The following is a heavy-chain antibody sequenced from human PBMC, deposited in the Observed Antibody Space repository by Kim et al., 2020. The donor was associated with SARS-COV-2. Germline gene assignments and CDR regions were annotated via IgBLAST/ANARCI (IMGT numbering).Heavy chain of an antibody. CDR3: ARDKRNQGDYLDY. V-gene: IGHV3-30*04. CDR1: GFTFRSFA. CDR2: IFSDGSGK. Sequence: GGSLRLFCAASGFTFRSFAMQWVRQAPGKGLEWVAVIFSDGSGKYYTDSVKGRFTISRDDSKSTLYLQMNSLTPEDTAVYYCARDKRNQGDYLDYWGQGTLVTVSS. J-gene: IGHJ4*02.